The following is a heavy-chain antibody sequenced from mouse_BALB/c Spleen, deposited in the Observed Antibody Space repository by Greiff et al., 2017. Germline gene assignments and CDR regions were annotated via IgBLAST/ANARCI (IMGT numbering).Heavy chain of an antibody. D-gene: IGHD2-14*01. CDR3: AREVRRAMDY. CDR1: GFTFSSFG. CDR2: ISSGSSTI. Sequence: DVMLVESGGGLVKPGGSLKLSCAASGFTFSSFGMHWVRQAPEKGLEWVAYISSGSSTIYYADTVKGRFTISRDNPKNTLFLQMTSLRSEDTAMYYCAREVRRAMDYWGQGTSVTVSS. V-gene: IGHV5-17*02. J-gene: IGHJ4*01.